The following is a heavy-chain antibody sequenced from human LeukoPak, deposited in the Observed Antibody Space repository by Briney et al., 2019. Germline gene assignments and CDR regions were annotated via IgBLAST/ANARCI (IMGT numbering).Heavy chain of an antibody. CDR1: GFTFSNYW. CDR3: ASGRQLGY. Sequence: GGSLRLSCAASGFTFSNYWMSWVRQAPGKGLEWVANIKEDGSEKYYVDSVKGRFTISRDNARNSLYLQMNSLRAEDTAMYYCASGRQLGYWGQGTLVTVSS. J-gene: IGHJ4*02. V-gene: IGHV3-7*01. CDR2: IKEDGSEK. D-gene: IGHD6-13*01.